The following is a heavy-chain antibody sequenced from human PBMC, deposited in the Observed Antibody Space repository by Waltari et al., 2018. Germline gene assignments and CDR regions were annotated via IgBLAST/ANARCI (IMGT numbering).Heavy chain of an antibody. V-gene: IGHV3-30*02. CDR2: IQYNGRNK. CDR1: GSTFSNYG. D-gene: IGHD3-16*01. CDR3: AKVGGY. Sequence: QVLLVESGGGVVQPGGSLRLSGSPSGSTFSNYGMHWVRQAPGKGLEWGEFIQYNGRNKYYADSVKGRFTISRDNSKNTLYLQMNSLRTEDTAVYYCAKVGGYWGQGTLVTVSS. J-gene: IGHJ4*02.